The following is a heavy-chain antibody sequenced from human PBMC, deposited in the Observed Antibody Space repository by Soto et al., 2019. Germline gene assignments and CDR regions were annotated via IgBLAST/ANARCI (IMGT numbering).Heavy chain of an antibody. CDR2: IYWDDDK. CDR3: ARATASYYDSSGYAFDI. J-gene: IGHJ3*02. CDR1: GFSLSTSGVG. D-gene: IGHD3-22*01. Sequence: QITLKESGPTLVKPTQTLTLTCTFSGFSLSTSGVGVGWIRQPPGKALEWLALIYWDDDKRYSPSLKSRLTLTKDTSKNQVVLIMTNVDPVDTTTYYCARATASYYDSSGYAFDIWGQGTMVTVSS. V-gene: IGHV2-5*02.